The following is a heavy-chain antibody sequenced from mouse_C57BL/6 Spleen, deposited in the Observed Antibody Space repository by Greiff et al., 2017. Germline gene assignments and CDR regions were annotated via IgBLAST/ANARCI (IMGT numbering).Heavy chain of an antibody. J-gene: IGHJ4*01. CDR1: GYTFTSYW. CDR3: ARWFYDYDGQDY. Sequence: VQLQQPGAELVMPGASVKLSCKASGYTFTSYWMHWVKQRPGQGLEWIGEIDPSDSYTNYNQKFKGKSTLTVDKSSSTAYMQLSSLTSEDSAVYYCARWFYDYDGQDYWGQGTSGTVS. D-gene: IGHD2-4*01. V-gene: IGHV1-69*01. CDR2: IDPSDSYT.